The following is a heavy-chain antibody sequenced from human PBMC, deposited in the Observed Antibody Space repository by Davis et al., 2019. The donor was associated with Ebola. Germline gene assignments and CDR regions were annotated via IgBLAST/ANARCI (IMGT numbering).Heavy chain of an antibody. J-gene: IGHJ4*02. D-gene: IGHD5-24*01. V-gene: IGHV3-23*01. CDR2: ISGSGGST. Sequence: GESLKISCAASGFTFSDYYMNWVRQAPGKGLEWVSAISGSGGSTYYADSVKGRFTISRDNSKNTLYLQMNSLRAEDTAVYYCAKDSWMATTPFDYWGQGTLVTVSS. CDR3: AKDSWMATTPFDY. CDR1: GFTFSDYY.